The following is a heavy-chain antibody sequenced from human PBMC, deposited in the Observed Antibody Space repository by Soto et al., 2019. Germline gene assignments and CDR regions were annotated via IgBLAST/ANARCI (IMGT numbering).Heavy chain of an antibody. Sequence: GASVKVSCKVSGYTLTELSMHWVRQAPGKGLEWMGGFDPEDGETIYAQKFQGRVTMTEDTSTDTAYMELSSLRSEDTAVYYCATVGDIVVVVVAATHAFDIWAQGTMVTVSS. CDR3: ATVGDIVVVVVAATHAFDI. V-gene: IGHV1-24*01. CDR1: GYTLTELS. J-gene: IGHJ3*02. CDR2: FDPEDGET. D-gene: IGHD2-15*01.